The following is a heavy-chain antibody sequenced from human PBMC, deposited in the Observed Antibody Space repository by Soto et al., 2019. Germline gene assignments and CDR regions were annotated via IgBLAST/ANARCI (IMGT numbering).Heavy chain of an antibody. Sequence: ASVKVSCKASGYTFTSYAMHWVRQAPGQRLEWMGWINAGNGNTKYSQKFQGRVTITRDTSASTAYMELSSLRSDDTAVYYCARSTGTAPYYYYYYGMDVWGQGTTVTVSS. CDR1: GYTFTSYA. D-gene: IGHD1-1*01. CDR2: INAGNGNT. J-gene: IGHJ6*02. V-gene: IGHV1-3*01. CDR3: ARSTGTAPYYYYYYGMDV.